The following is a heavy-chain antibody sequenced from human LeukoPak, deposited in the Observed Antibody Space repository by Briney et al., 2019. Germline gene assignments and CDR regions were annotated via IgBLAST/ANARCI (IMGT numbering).Heavy chain of an antibody. J-gene: IGHJ6*03. CDR2: INTSGST. V-gene: IGHV4-4*07. CDR3: ARGRLRGLVASITDYMDV. D-gene: IGHD5-12*01. CDR1: GVSISTYF. Sequence: SETLSLTCTVSGVSISTYFWSWIRQPAGKGLEWIGRINTSGSTKYNPSLKSRVTMSIDKTKSQLSLKVPSVTAAGASVYLCARGRLRGLVASITDYMDVWGKGTTVTVSS.